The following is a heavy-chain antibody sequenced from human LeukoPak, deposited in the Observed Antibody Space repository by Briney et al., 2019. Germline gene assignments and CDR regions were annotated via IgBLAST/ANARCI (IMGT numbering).Heavy chain of an antibody. CDR3: AKAPNYYDSSGYPYY. J-gene: IGHJ4*02. Sequence: AGGSLRLSCAASGFTFSSYAMSWVRQAPGKGLEWVSAISGSGGSTYYADSVKGRFTISRDNSKNTLYLQMNSLRAEDTAVYYCAKAPNYYDSSGYPYYWGQGTLVTVSS. CDR1: GFTFSSYA. D-gene: IGHD3-22*01. V-gene: IGHV3-23*01. CDR2: ISGSGGST.